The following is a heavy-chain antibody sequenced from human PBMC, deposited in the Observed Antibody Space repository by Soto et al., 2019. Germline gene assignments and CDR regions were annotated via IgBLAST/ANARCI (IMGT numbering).Heavy chain of an antibody. CDR1: EGTFSSHA. J-gene: IGHJ5*02. V-gene: IGHV1-69*06. Sequence: QVQLEQSGAEVKKPGSSVKVSCKASEGTFSSHAISWVRQAPEEGLEWMGGIIPLFGTTNYARQFQGRGTITADKSTSTVFMELISLTSEDTAIYYCAGGYMVRGGGAWCDTWGQGTRVAASS. D-gene: IGHD3-10*01. CDR3: AGGYMVRGGGAWCDT. CDR2: IIPLFGTT.